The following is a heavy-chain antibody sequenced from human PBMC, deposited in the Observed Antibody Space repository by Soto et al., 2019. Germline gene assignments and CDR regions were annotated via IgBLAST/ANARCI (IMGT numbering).Heavy chain of an antibody. J-gene: IGHJ3*02. CDR2: VSGSGETT. CDR1: GFTFSSYD. V-gene: IGHV3-23*01. D-gene: IGHD3-10*01. Sequence: EVQLLESGGGLVQPGGSLRLSCAASGFTFSSYDMSWVRQAPGKGLEWVSVVSGSGETTYYADSVRGRFTIARDNSKNTLYLQINSLRAEDTSVYYCADGSGSFDACDIWGQGTMVTVSS. CDR3: ADGSGSFDACDI.